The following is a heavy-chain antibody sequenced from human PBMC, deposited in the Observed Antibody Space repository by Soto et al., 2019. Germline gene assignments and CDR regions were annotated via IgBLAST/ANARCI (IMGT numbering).Heavy chain of an antibody. V-gene: IGHV1-46*01. D-gene: IGHD3-22*01. Sequence: QVQLVQSGAEVMKPGASVKVSCKASGYTFTSYYMHWVRQAPGQGLEWMGIINPSGGSTSYAQKFQGRVTMTRDTSTSTVYMELSSLRSEDTAVYYCARDRKLDYYDSSGYLDAFDIWGQGTMVTVSS. J-gene: IGHJ3*02. CDR1: GYTFTSYY. CDR3: ARDRKLDYYDSSGYLDAFDI. CDR2: INPSGGST.